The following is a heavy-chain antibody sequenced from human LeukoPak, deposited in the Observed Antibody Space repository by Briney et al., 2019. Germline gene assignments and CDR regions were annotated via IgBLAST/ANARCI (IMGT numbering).Heavy chain of an antibody. CDR1: GGSISSSSYY. CDR3: ARHRLEGSGSYYGYYYYYGMDV. CDR2: IYYSGST. J-gene: IGHJ6*02. D-gene: IGHD1-26*01. V-gene: IGHV4-39*01. Sequence: SETLSPTCTVSGGSISSSSYYWGWIRQPPGKGLEWIGSIYYSGSTYYNPSLKSRVTISVDTSKNQFSLKLSSVTAADTAVYYCARHRLEGSGSYYGYYYYYGMDVWGQGTTVTVSS.